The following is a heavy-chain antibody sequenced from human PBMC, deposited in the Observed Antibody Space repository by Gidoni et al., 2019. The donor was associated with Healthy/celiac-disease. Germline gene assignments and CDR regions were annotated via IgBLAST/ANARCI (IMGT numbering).Heavy chain of an antibody. CDR3: AREGDGDDAFDI. D-gene: IGHD3-16*01. J-gene: IGHJ3*02. Sequence: QVQLVASGGGVVQPGRSLRLSCAASGFTFSSYAMHWVRQAPGKGLEWVAVISYDGSNKYYADSVKGRFTISRDNSKNTLYLQMNSLRDEDTAVYYCAREGDGDDAFDIWGQGTMVTVSS. CDR1: GFTFSSYA. V-gene: IGHV3-30*04. CDR2: ISYDGSNK.